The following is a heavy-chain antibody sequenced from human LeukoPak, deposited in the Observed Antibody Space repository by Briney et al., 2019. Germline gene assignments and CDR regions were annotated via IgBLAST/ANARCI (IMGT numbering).Heavy chain of an antibody. CDR1: GYTFAGYY. Sequence: ASVKVSCKASGYTFAGYYMHWVRQAPGQGLEWMGWINPNSGGTNYAQKFQGRVTMTRDTSTSTVYMELSSLRSEDTAVHYCATDRGSGSHAWFDPWGQGTLVTVSS. J-gene: IGHJ5*02. CDR2: INPNSGGT. D-gene: IGHD3-10*01. V-gene: IGHV1-2*02. CDR3: ATDRGSGSHAWFDP.